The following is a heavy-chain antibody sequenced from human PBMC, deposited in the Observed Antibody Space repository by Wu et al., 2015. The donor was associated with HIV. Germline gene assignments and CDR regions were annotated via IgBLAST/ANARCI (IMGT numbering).Heavy chain of an antibody. V-gene: IGHV1-18*01. D-gene: IGHD3-10*01. J-gene: IGHJ6*02. Sequence: QVQLVQSGAEVKKPGASVKVSCKASGYSFSSYDINWVRQATGQGLEWLGWISAYNGNTNYAQKLQGRVTMTTDTSTSTAYMELRSLRSDDTAVYYCARRITMVRGVNYYGMDVWGQGTTVTVSS. CDR3: ARRITMVRGVNYYGMDV. CDR2: ISAYNGNT. CDR1: GYSFSSYD.